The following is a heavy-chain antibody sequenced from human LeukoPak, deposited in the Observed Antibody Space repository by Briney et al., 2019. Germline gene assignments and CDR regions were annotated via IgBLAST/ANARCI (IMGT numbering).Heavy chain of an antibody. CDR3: ARVLADSTGWFHFDY. D-gene: IGHD6-19*01. Sequence: SETLSLTCAVYGGSFSGYYWSWIRQPPGKGLEWIGEINHSGSTNYNPSLKSRVTISVDTSKNQFSLKLSSVTAADTAVYYCARVLADSTGWFHFDYWGQGTLVTVSS. CDR1: GGSFSGYY. V-gene: IGHV4-34*01. J-gene: IGHJ4*02. CDR2: INHSGST.